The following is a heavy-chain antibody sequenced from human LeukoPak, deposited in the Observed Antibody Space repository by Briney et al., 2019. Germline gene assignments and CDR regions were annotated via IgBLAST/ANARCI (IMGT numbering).Heavy chain of an antibody. D-gene: IGHD3-22*01. CDR2: IKQDGSEK. Sequence: GGSLRLSCAASGFTFSSYWMSWVRQAPGKGLEWVTNIKQDGSEKYYVDSVKGRFTISRDNAKNSLYLQMNSLRAEDTAVYYCARVNPYYDSSGYYSYYYGMDVWDQGTTVTVSS. V-gene: IGHV3-7*01. CDR1: GFTFSSYW. CDR3: ARVNPYYDSSGYYSYYYGMDV. J-gene: IGHJ6*02.